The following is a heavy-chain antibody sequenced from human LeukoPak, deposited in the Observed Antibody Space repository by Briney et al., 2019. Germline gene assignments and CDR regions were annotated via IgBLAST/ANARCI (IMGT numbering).Heavy chain of an antibody. Sequence: ASVKVSCTASGYTFTSYGISWVRQAPGQGLEWMGWISAYNGNTNYAQKLQGRVTMTTDTSTSTAYMELRSLRSEDTAVYYCARENRAPYYDSSGAWAFDIWGQGTMVTVSS. J-gene: IGHJ3*02. CDR2: ISAYNGNT. CDR3: ARENRAPYYDSSGAWAFDI. D-gene: IGHD3-22*01. V-gene: IGHV1-18*01. CDR1: GYTFTSYG.